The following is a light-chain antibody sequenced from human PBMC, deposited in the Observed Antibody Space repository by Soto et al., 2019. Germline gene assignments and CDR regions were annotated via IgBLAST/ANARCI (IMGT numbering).Light chain of an antibody. CDR3: HQYGSSPWT. V-gene: IGKV3-20*01. Sequence: EIVLTQSPGTLSSSPGERATLSCRASQSVTSSSLGWYQQKPGQAPRLLMHSVSSRATGIPDRFSGSGSGTHFTLNISRLEPEDFAVYYFHQYGSSPWTFGQGTKVEIK. CDR2: SVS. J-gene: IGKJ1*01. CDR1: QSVTSSS.